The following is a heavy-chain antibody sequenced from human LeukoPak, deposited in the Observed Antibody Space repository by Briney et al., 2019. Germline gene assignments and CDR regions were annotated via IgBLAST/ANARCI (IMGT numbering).Heavy chain of an antibody. V-gene: IGHV4-34*01. CDR2: INHSGST. CDR3: ARGPDPPSNWFDP. D-gene: IGHD1-14*01. J-gene: IGHJ5*02. Sequence: SETLSLTCAVYGGSFSGYYWSWIRQPPGKGLEWIGEINHSGSTNYNPSLESRVTISVDTSKNQFSLKLSSVTAADTAVYYCARGPDPPSNWFDPWGQGTLVTVSS. CDR1: GGSFSGYY.